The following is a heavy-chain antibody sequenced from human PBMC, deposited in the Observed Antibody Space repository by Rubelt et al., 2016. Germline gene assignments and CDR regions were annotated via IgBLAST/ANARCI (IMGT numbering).Heavy chain of an antibody. V-gene: IGHV1-18*01. Sequence: QVQLVQSGAEVKKPGASVKVSCKASGYTFTSYGISWVRQAPGQGLEWMGWISAYNGNTNYAQKLQGMVTMATDTSRSTAYRGLRGLRSDDTAVYYCASDRGCYYFDYWGQGTLVTVSS. D-gene: IGHD3-22*01. CDR1: GYTFTSYG. J-gene: IGHJ4*02. CDR2: ISAYNGNT. CDR3: ASDRGCYYFDY.